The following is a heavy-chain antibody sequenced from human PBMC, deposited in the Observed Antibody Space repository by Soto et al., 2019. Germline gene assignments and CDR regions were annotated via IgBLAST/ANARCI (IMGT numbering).Heavy chain of an antibody. CDR2: VSYDEITN. J-gene: IGHJ4*02. Sequence: QVQLVASGGGVVQPGRSLRLSCAASGFTFSSYGMNWVRQAPGKGLEWVAVVSYDEITNYYAASVKGRVTISRDNSKNTVYLQMNSLRPEDTAVYYCAKPLGLLRRAMAQGSDYWGQGTLVTVSS. V-gene: IGHV3-30*18. CDR1: GFTFSSYG. D-gene: IGHD5-18*01. CDR3: AKPLGLLRRAMAQGSDY.